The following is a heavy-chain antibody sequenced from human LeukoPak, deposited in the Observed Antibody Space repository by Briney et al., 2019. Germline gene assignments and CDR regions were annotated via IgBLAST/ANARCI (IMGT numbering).Heavy chain of an antibody. J-gene: IGHJ5*02. V-gene: IGHV4-39*01. Sequence: ADTLSLTCTVSGGSISSSSYYWGWIRQPPGKVLEWIGSIFYSGSPYYNPSLKSQVTISVETPKNQFSLRLSSVTAADTAVYYCARGTYNDFWSGYYTGIDWFDPRGQGTLVTVSS. D-gene: IGHD3-3*01. CDR1: GGSISSSSYY. CDR2: IFYSGSP. CDR3: ARGTYNDFWSGYYTGIDWFDP.